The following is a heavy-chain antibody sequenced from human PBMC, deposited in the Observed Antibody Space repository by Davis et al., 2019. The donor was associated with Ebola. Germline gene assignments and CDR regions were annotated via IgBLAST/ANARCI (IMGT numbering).Heavy chain of an antibody. D-gene: IGHD2-21*02. V-gene: IGHV3-30*04. CDR2: ITYDGNNQ. CDR3: VRDPALVVTGGGWFFGL. Sequence: GESLKISCAASGFTFSSYAMHWVRQAPGKGLEWVALITYDGNNQFYAEYVKGRFTISRDNSKNTVWLQMNSLRAEDTAVYYCVRDPALVVTGGGWFFGLWGRGTLVTVSS. J-gene: IGHJ2*01. CDR1: GFTFSSYA.